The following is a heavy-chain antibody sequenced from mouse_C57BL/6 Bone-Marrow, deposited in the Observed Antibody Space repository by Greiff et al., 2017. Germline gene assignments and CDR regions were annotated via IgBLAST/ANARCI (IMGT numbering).Heavy chain of an antibody. Sequence: EVQLQQSGAELVRPGASVKLSCTASGFNIKDDYMHWVKQRPEQGLEWIGWIDPVNGDTEYASKFQGKATITADTSSNTAYLQLSSLTSEDTAVYYCTSFYYGSSPYYFDSGGQGTPLTLSS. CDR3: TSFYYGSSPYYFDS. V-gene: IGHV14-4*01. CDR2: IDPVNGDT. D-gene: IGHD1-1*01. J-gene: IGHJ2*01. CDR1: GFNIKDDY.